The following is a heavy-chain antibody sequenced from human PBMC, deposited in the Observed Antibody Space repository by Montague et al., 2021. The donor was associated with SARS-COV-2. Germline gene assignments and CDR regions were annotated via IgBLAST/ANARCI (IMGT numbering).Heavy chain of an antibody. CDR3: ARAAQKQYVLLWFGELLHDAFDI. Sequence: SLRLSCAASGFTFSSYAMHWVRQAPGKGLEWVAVISCDGSNKYYXDSVKGRFTISRDNSKNTLYLQMNSLRAEDTAVYYCARAAQKQYVLLWFGELLHDAFDIWGQGTMVTVSS. CDR2: ISCDGSNK. V-gene: IGHV3-30-3*01. J-gene: IGHJ3*02. D-gene: IGHD3-10*01. CDR1: GFTFSSYA.